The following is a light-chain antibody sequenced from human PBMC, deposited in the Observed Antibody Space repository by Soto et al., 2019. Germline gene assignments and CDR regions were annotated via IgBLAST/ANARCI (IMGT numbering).Light chain of an antibody. CDR3: QQYGSSQWT. CDR2: GAS. CDR1: QRVSSSS. Sequence: EIVLTQAPGTLSLSPGERATLSCRASQRVSSSSLAWYQQKPGQAPRLLIYGASSRATGIPDRFSGSGSGTDFTLTISRLEPEDFAVYYCQQYGSSQWTFGQGTKVEIK. V-gene: IGKV3-20*01. J-gene: IGKJ1*01.